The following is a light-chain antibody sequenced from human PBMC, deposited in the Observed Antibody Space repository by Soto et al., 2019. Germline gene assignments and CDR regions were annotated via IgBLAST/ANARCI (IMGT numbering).Light chain of an antibody. Sequence: EIVMTQSPATLSVSPGERATLSCRASHRVSSYLAWYQQRPGQAPRLLIYGASTRATGIPARFSGSASGTEFTLTISSLQSEDFAIYYCQQYKNWPLTFGGGTKVDIK. V-gene: IGKV3-15*01. J-gene: IGKJ4*01. CDR2: GAS. CDR3: QQYKNWPLT. CDR1: HRVSSY.